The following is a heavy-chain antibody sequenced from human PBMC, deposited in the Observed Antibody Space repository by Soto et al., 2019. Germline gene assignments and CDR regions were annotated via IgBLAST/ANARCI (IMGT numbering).Heavy chain of an antibody. CDR2: ISYDGSNK. J-gene: IGHJ4*02. V-gene: IGHV3-30*18. CDR3: AKDRVVIPGTPDY. D-gene: IGHD3-3*01. Sequence: VGSLRLSCAASGFTFSSYGMHWVRQAPGKGLEWVAVISYDGSNKYYADSVKGRFTISRDNSKNTLYLQMNSLRAEDTAVYYCAKDRVVIPGTPDYWGQGTLVTVSS. CDR1: GFTFSSYG.